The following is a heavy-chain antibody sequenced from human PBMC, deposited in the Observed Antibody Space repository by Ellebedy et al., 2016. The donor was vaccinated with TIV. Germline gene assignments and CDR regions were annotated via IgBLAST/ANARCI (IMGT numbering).Heavy chain of an antibody. CDR2: SRNRANDYRI. CDR3: ARDPAGTYPPDFYFGMDV. J-gene: IGHJ6*02. D-gene: IGHD1-26*01. Sequence: GESLKISCTGPGFTLTDHYMDWVRQAPGKGLEWLGRSRNRANDYRIELSPSVGARFTISRDDSRNSVYLQMNSLQIEDTAVYYCARDPAGTYPPDFYFGMDVWGQGTTVTVSS. V-gene: IGHV3-72*01. CDR1: GFTLTDHY.